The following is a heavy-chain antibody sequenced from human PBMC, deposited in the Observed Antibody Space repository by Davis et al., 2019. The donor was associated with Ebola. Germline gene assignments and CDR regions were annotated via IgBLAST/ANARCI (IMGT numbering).Heavy chain of an antibody. CDR2: IIPIFGIA. CDR3: ARDRGGYSGYGFDY. CDR1: GGTFSSYA. D-gene: IGHD5-12*01. V-gene: IGHV1-69*13. J-gene: IGHJ4*02. Sequence: SVKVSCKASGGTFSSYAISWVRQAPGQGLEWMGGIIPIFGIANYAQKFQGRVTITADESTSTAYMELSSLRSEDTAVYYCARDRGGYSGYGFDYWGQGTLVTVSS.